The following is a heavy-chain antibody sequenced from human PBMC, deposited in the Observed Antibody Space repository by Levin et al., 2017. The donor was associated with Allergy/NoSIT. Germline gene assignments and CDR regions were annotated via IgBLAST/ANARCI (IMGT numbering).Heavy chain of an antibody. D-gene: IGHD3-22*01. V-gene: IGHV3-21*01. CDR1: GFTFSSYS. CDR3: ATSGGVYDSSGYYYGY. Sequence: GGSLRLSCAASGFTFSSYSMNWVRQAPGKGLEWVSSISSSSSYIYYADSVKGRFTISRDNAKNSLYLQMNSLRAEDTAVYYCATSGGVYDSSGYYYGYWGQGTLVTVSS. J-gene: IGHJ4*02. CDR2: ISSSSSYI.